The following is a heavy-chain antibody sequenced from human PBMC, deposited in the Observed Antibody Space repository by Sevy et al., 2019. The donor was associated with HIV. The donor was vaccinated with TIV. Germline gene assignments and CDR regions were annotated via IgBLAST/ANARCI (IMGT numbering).Heavy chain of an antibody. CDR1: GGSFSGYY. CDR2: INHSGST. V-gene: IGHV4-34*01. CDR3: ARRAEATSYFDY. Sequence: SETLSLTCAVYGGSFSGYYWSWIRQPPGKGLEWIGEINHSGSTNYNPSLKSRVTISVDTSKNQFSLKLSSVTAADTAVYYCARRAEATSYFDYRGQGTLVTVSS. D-gene: IGHD5-12*01. J-gene: IGHJ4*02.